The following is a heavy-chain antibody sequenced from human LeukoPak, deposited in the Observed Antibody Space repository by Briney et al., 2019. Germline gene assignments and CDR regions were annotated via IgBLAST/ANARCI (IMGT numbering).Heavy chain of an antibody. CDR1: GFTFDDYA. V-gene: IGHV3-9*01. CDR3: ARGDYDKYGMDV. CDR2: ISWNSGSI. J-gene: IGHJ6*02. Sequence: PGGSLRLSCAASGFTFDDYAMHWVRQAPGKGLEWVSGISWNSGSIGYADSVKGRFTISRDNAKNSLYLQMNSLRAEDTALYYCARGDYDKYGMDVWGQGTTVTVSS.